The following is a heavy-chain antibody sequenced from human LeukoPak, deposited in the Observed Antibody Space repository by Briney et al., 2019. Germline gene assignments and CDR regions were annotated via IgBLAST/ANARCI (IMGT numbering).Heavy chain of an antibody. D-gene: IGHD3-22*01. CDR1: GFTFSSYS. CDR2: ISSSGSTI. CDR3: AREFRNQRYYHDSSDAFDI. V-gene: IGHV3-48*04. J-gene: IGHJ3*02. Sequence: GGSLRLSCAASGFTFSSYSMNWVRQAPGKGLEWVSYISSSGSTIYYADSVKGRFTISRDNAENSLYLQMNSLRAEDTAVYYCAREFRNQRYYHDSSDAFDIWGQGTMVTVSS.